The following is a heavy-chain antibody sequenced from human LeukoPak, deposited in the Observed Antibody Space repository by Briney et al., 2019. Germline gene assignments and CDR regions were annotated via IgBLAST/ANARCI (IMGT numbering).Heavy chain of an antibody. V-gene: IGHV3-66*01. CDR2: IYSSGPT. J-gene: IGHJ4*02. CDR3: VKDTIFTVDSFDY. Sequence: GGSLRLSCAAFGFSVSSNYMSWVRQAPGKGLEGVSIIYSSGPTYYPDSVKGRFTISRDNSQNTLYLEMNSLRAEDTAVYYCVKDTIFTVDSFDYWGQGTLVTVSS. D-gene: IGHD3-3*01. CDR1: GFSVSSNY.